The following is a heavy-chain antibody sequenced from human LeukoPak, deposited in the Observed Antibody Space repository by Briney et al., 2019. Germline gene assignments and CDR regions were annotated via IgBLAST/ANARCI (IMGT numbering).Heavy chain of an antibody. Sequence: GGSLRLSCAASGFTVNNFDMHWVRQAPGKGPEWVSGIGTEGDTYYPGSVKGRFTISRENATNSLYLQMNSLTAGDTAVYYCARERDGFFDYWGQGTLVTVSS. D-gene: IGHD5-24*01. J-gene: IGHJ4*02. V-gene: IGHV3-13*01. CDR1: GFTVNNFD. CDR2: IGTEGDT. CDR3: ARERDGFFDY.